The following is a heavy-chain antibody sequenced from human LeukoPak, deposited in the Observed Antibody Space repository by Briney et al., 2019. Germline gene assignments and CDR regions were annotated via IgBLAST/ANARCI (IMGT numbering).Heavy chain of an antibody. CDR3: ARAPLRIAAAGTPPPFDY. Sequence: GGSLRLSCAASGFTVSSNYMSWVRQAPGKGLQWGSVIYSGGDTYYEDSVKGRFTISRDNSKNTLYLQMNSLRAEDTAVYYCARAPLRIAAAGTPPPFDYWGQGTLVTVSS. V-gene: IGHV3-66*01. J-gene: IGHJ4*02. CDR1: GFTVSSNY. D-gene: IGHD6-13*01. CDR2: IYSGGDT.